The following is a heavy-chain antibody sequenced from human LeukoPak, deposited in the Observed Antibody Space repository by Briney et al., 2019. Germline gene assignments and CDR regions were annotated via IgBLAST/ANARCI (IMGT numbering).Heavy chain of an antibody. J-gene: IGHJ3*02. Sequence: SETLSLTCTVSGGSISSGGYYWSWIRQPPGKGLEWIGYIYHSGSTYYNPSLRSRVTISVDRSKNQFSLKLSSVTAADTAVYYCARGLYSGYSRNVFDIWGQGTVVTVSS. CDR3: ARGLYSGYSRNVFDI. D-gene: IGHD5-12*01. CDR2: IYHSGST. CDR1: GGSISSGGYY. V-gene: IGHV4-30-2*01.